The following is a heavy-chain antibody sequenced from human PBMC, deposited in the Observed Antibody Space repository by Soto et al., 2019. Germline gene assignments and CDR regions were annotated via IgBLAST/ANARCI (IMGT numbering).Heavy chain of an antibody. Sequence: GGSLRLSCAASGFTFSDYWMSWVRQAPGKGPHWVASIKGDGSEKQYEDSVKGRFTISRDNAKNSLHLQMNGLRGDDSALYYCTRDYLAYWGQGT. J-gene: IGHJ4*01. CDR2: IKGDGSEK. V-gene: IGHV3-7*01. CDR3: TRDYLAY. CDR1: GFTFSDYW.